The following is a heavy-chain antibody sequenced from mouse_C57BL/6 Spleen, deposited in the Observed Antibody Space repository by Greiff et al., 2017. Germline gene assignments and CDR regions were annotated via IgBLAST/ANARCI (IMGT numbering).Heavy chain of an antibody. CDR2: IYPGDGDT. D-gene: IGHD2-10*02. CDR1: GYAFSSSW. V-gene: IGHV1-82*01. CDR3: ARRAYGNYFDY. Sequence: VKPGASVKISCKASGYAFSSSWMNWVKQRPGKGLEWIGRIYPGDGDTNYNGKFKGKATLTADKSSSTAYMQLSSLTSEDSAVYFCARRAYGNYFDYWGQGTTLTVSS. J-gene: IGHJ2*01.